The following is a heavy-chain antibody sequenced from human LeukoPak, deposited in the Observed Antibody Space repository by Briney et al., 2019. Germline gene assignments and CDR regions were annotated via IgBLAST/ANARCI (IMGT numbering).Heavy chain of an antibody. CDR3: ARVLGYCTNGVCRGAWFDP. V-gene: IGHV4-59*12. J-gene: IGHJ5*02. Sequence: SETLSLTCTVSGVSISSSYWSWLRQPPGKGLEWIGYVYYTGSTNYSPSLESRVTISVDTSKNQFSLKLSSVTAADTAVYYCARVLGYCTNGVCRGAWFDPWGQGTLVTVSS. CDR1: GVSISSSY. D-gene: IGHD2-8*01. CDR2: VYYTGST.